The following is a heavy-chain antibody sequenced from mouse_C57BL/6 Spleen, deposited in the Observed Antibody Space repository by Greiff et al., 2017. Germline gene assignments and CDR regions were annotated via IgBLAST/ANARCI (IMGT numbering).Heavy chain of an antibody. Sequence: QVQLQQPGAELVKPGASVKLSCKASGYTFTSYWMQWVKQRPGQGLEWIGEIDPSDSYTNYNQKFKGKATLTVDTSSSTAYMQLSSLTSEDSAVYYCARGGLRRRMDDWGQGTSVTVSS. J-gene: IGHJ4*01. CDR3: ARGGLRRRMDD. CDR2: IDPSDSYT. D-gene: IGHD2-4*01. CDR1: GYTFTSYW. V-gene: IGHV1-50*01.